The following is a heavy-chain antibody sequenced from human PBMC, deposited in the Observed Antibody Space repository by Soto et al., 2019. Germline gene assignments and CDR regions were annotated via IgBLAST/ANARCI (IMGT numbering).Heavy chain of an antibody. Sequence: ASENVSCKASGGNFSSYPITWVRQAPGQGLEWIGWIDPNSGNTNHAQKFQGRVTMTRDTSISTAYMELSRLRSDDTAVYYCAREGRELLPYYYYGMDVWGQGTTVTVSS. D-gene: IGHD1-26*01. V-gene: IGHV1-2*02. CDR2: IDPNSGNT. CDR3: AREGRELLPYYYYGMDV. J-gene: IGHJ6*02. CDR1: GGNFSSYP.